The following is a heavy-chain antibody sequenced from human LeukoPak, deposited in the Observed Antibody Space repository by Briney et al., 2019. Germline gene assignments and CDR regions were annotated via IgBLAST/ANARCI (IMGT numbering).Heavy chain of an antibody. CDR3: AADPKWGATSEFGF. V-gene: IGHV1-58*01. J-gene: IGHJ4*02. Sequence: EASVKVSCKASGFAFVNSLVHWVRQTRGQGLEWIGWVVVGSGNTNYAQKFQGRVTITRDRSTSTAYMELNSLTSKDRAVYNCAADPKWGATSEFGFWGQGSLVTVSS. CDR1: GFAFVNSL. D-gene: IGHD7-27*01. CDR2: VVVGSGNT.